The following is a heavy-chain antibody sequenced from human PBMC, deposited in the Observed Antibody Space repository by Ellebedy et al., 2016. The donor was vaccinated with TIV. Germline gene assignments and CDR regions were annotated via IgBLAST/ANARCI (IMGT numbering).Heavy chain of an antibody. CDR2: ISSSSNYI. J-gene: IGHJ4*02. Sequence: GESLKISCAASGFSFSSYSMNWVRQAPGKGLEWVSLISSSSNYIYYADSVKGRFTISRDNSKSTLYLQLNNLRAEDTAVYYCAKSKETYVQGADPYDYWGQGTLVTVSS. D-gene: IGHD3-10*02. CDR3: AKSKETYVQGADPYDY. V-gene: IGHV3-21*01. CDR1: GFSFSSYS.